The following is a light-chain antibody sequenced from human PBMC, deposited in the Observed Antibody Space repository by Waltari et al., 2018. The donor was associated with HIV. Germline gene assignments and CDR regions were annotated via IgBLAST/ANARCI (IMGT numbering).Light chain of an antibody. CDR2: SNY. CDR3: VACDYSLSGLFL. CDR1: SSNLGSNY. V-gene: IGLV1-47*02. Sequence: QSVLTQPPSASGTPGQRVTISCSGSSSNLGSNYVYWYQQLPGTAPKLLSYSNYQLPSGVPDRFSGSNSGTSASLSIIGLRSEDDADYYCVACDYSLSGLFLFVVGIMLTVL. J-gene: IGLJ3*02.